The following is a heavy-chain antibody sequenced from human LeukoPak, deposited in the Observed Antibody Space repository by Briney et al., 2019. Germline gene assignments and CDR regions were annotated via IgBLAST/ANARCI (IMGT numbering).Heavy chain of an antibody. J-gene: IGHJ1*01. V-gene: IGHV1-2*02. D-gene: IGHD3-22*01. CDR3: AREDYYDSSGYYKNKEYFQH. CDR1: GYTFTGYY. Sequence: ASVRVSCKASGYTFTGYYMHWVRQAPGQGLEGMGWINPNSGGTNYAQMFQGRVTMIRDTSISTAYMELSRLRSDDTAVSYCAREDYYDSSGYYKNKEYFQHWGQGTLVTVSS. CDR2: INPNSGGT.